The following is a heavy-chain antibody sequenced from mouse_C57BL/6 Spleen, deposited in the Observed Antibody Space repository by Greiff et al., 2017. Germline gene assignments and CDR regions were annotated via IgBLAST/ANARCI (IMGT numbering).Heavy chain of an antibody. Sequence: EVQLQQSGPELVKPGASVKISCKASGYTFTDYYMNWVKQSHGKSLEWIGDIHPNNGGTSYNQKFKGKATLTVDKSSSTAYMELRSLTSEDSAVYYCARNYDYSSFAYWGQGTLVTVSA. CDR3: ARNYDYSSFAY. V-gene: IGHV1-26*01. CDR1: GYTFTDYY. D-gene: IGHD2-4*01. CDR2: IHPNNGGT. J-gene: IGHJ3*01.